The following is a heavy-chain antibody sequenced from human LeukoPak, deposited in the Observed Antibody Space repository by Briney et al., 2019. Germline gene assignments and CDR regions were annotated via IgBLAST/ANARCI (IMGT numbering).Heavy chain of an antibody. J-gene: IGHJ3*02. CDR3: ARDYDSSGSQSPDAFDI. CDR2: IYYSGST. Sequence: SETLSLTCAVSGGSISSYYWSWIRQPPGKGLEWIGYIYYSGSTNYNPSLQSRVIISVDTSKNQFSLELSSVTAADTAVYYCARDYDSSGSQSPDAFDIWGQGTMVTVSS. V-gene: IGHV4-59*01. D-gene: IGHD3-22*01. CDR1: GGSISSYY.